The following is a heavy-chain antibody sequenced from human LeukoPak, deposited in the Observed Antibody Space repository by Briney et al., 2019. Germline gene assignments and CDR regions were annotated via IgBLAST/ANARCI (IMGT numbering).Heavy chain of an antibody. D-gene: IGHD3-22*01. CDR1: GYTFTTYA. CDR3: ARGPITTIGPDY. J-gene: IGHJ4*02. V-gene: IGHV1-3*01. CDR2: INVGSGDT. Sequence: ASVKVSCKASGYTFTTYAIHWVRQGPGQRLEWMGWINVGSGDTKYLQKFQGRVTITRDTSARTAYMELSSLRSEDTAVYYCARGPITTIGPDYWGQGTLVTVSS.